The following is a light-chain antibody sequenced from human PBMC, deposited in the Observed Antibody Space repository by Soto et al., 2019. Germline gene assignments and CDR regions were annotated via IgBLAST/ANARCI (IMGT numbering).Light chain of an antibody. J-gene: IGKJ1*01. V-gene: IGKV1-33*01. CDR2: GAS. Sequence: DIQMTQSPSSLSASVGDKVTITWRTSQSISRYLNWYQQKPGRAPKLLIYGASTLESGVPSRFSGSGSGTHFAFTISSLQPEDIATYYCLQYDNVPWTFGEGTKVDIK. CDR1: QSISRY. CDR3: LQYDNVPWT.